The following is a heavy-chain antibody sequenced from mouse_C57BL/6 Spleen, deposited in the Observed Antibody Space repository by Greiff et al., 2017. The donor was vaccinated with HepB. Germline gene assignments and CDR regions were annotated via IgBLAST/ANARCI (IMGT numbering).Heavy chain of an antibody. J-gene: IGHJ2*01. Sequence: DVKLVESGGGLVKPGGSLKLSCAASGFTFSDYGMHWVRQAPEKGLEWVAYISSGSSTIYYADTVKGRFTISRDNAKNTLFLQMTSLRSEDTAMYYCAKEATVVAPDYWGRGTTLTVSS. CDR1: GFTFSDYG. CDR3: AKEATVVAPDY. D-gene: IGHD1-1*01. V-gene: IGHV5-17*01. CDR2: ISSGSSTI.